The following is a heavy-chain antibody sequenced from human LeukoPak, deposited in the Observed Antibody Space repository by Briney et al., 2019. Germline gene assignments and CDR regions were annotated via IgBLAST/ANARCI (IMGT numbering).Heavy chain of an antibody. J-gene: IGHJ4*02. D-gene: IGHD4-23*01. CDR2: IWYDGSNK. CDR3: AKDQAWGVYGGPNVYYFDY. Sequence: PGRSLRLSCAASGFTFSSYGMHWVRQAPGKGLEWVAVIWYDGSNKYYADSVKGRFTISRDNSKNTLYLQMNSLRAEDTAVYCCAKDQAWGVYGGPNVYYFDYWGQGTLVTVSS. CDR1: GFTFSSYG. V-gene: IGHV3-33*06.